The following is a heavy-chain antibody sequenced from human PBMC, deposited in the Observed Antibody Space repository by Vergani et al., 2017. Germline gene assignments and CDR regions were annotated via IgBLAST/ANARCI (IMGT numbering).Heavy chain of an antibody. Sequence: VQLVESGGGVVQPGRSLRLSCAASGFTFSSYAMHWVRQAPGKGLVWVSRINTDGSTTTYADSVKGRFTISRDNAKNTLYLQMNSLRAEDSAVYHCTRESYTGSGSYAYWGQGALITVSS. D-gene: IGHD3-10*01. J-gene: IGHJ4*02. CDR2: INTDGSTT. CDR1: GFTFSSYA. CDR3: TRESYTGSGSYAY. V-gene: IGHV3-74*01.